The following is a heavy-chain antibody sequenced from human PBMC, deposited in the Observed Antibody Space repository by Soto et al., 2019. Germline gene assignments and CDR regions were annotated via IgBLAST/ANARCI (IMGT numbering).Heavy chain of an antibody. CDR1: GDSFTRYW. CDR2: IYPGDSDT. CDR3: ARHPRLTYCGGDCYFDY. J-gene: IGHJ4*02. D-gene: IGHD2-21*02. Sequence: ESLTISCTCSGDSFTRYWIGWVRQMPGKGLEWMGIIYPGDSDTRYSPSFQGQVTISADKSISTAYLQWSSLKASDTAMYYCARHPRLTYCGGDCYFDYWGQGTLVTVSS. V-gene: IGHV5-51*01.